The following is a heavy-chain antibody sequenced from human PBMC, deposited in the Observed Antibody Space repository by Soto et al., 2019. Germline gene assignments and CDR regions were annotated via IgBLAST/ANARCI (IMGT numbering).Heavy chain of an antibody. Sequence: PSETLSLTCAVYNGSFSVYYWTWIRQTPGKGLEWIGEINHSGSTNYNPSLKSRVAISVDTSKNQFSLKLSSVTAADTAVYFCARDSTWRGACDIWGQGTMVTVSS. V-gene: IGHV4-34*01. D-gene: IGHD3-22*01. CDR1: NGSFSVYY. J-gene: IGHJ3*02. CDR3: ARDSTWRGACDI. CDR2: INHSGST.